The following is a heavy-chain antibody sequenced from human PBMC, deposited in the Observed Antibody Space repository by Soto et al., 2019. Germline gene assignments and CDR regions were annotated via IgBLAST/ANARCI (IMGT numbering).Heavy chain of an antibody. V-gene: IGHV3-11*06. J-gene: IGHJ4*02. CDR1: GFTFSDHY. D-gene: IGHD3-3*01. CDR3: TRNPRFLDI. CDR2: ISGSSSDT. Sequence: QVQLVESGGGLVRPGGSLRLSCAASGFTFSDHYMTWMRQAPGKGLECVSYISGSSSDTNYADYVKGRFTISRDNAKNARYLQMNSLRAEDAGVYYCTRNPRFLDIWGQGTLVTVSS.